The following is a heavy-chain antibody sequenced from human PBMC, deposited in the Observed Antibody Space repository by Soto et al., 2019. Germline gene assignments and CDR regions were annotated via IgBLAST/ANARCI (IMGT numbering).Heavy chain of an antibody. V-gene: IGHV3-43D*04. CDR2: TNSDGTDS. Sequence: VQLVESGGIGVQTGGSLRLSCAAAGFDFEDYAMHWVRQVPGKGLEWVSLTNSDGTDSYYVESVKGRFTISRDNANTTLYLQVDRLRPEETALYFCAKSLYYYDSSPLDHWGQGTLFTVSS. CDR1: GFDFEDYA. D-gene: IGHD3-22*01. CDR3: AKSLYYYDSSPLDH. J-gene: IGHJ4*02.